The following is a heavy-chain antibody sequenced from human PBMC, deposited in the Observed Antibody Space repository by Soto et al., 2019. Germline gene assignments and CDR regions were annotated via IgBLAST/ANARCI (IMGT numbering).Heavy chain of an antibody. J-gene: IGHJ3*02. CDR2: IIPIFGTA. V-gene: IGHV1-69*13. Sequence: GASVKVSCKASGGTFSSYAISWVRQAIGQGLEWMGGIIPIFGTANYAQKFQGRVTITADESTSTAYMELSSLRSEDTAVYYCARPYSSSFRDAFDIWGQGTMVTVSS. CDR1: GGTFSSYA. D-gene: IGHD6-6*01. CDR3: ARPYSSSFRDAFDI.